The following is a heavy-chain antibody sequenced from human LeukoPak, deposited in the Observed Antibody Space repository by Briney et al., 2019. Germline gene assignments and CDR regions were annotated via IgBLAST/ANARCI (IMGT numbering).Heavy chain of an antibody. J-gene: IGHJ4*02. CDR1: RFTFSKYA. CDR2: ISVSGGST. CDR3: AKSNYFDSGGYYFFDY. Sequence: PGGSLRLSCAASRFTFSKYAMTWVRQAQGKGLEWVSGISVSGGSTNYADSVKGRFTISRDNSKNTLYLQMNSLRAEDTAVYYCAKSNYFDSGGYYFFDYWGQGTLVTVSS. V-gene: IGHV3-23*01. D-gene: IGHD3-22*01.